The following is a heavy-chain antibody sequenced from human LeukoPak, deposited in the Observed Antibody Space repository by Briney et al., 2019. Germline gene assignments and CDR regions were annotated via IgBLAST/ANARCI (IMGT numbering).Heavy chain of an antibody. CDR1: GFTFSSYG. V-gene: IGHV3-33*01. Sequence: GGSLRLSCAASGFTFSSYGMHWVRQAPGKGLEWVAVIWYDGSNKYYADSVKGRFTISRDNSKNTLYLQMNSLRAEDTAVYYCARAIRYFDWLLKLYYYYYGMDVWGKGTTVTVSS. CDR2: IWYDGSNK. CDR3: ARAIRYFDWLLKLYYYYYGMDV. J-gene: IGHJ6*04. D-gene: IGHD3-9*01.